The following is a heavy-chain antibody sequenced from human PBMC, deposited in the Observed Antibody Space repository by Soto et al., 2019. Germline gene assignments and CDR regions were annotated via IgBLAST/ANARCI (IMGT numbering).Heavy chain of an antibody. V-gene: IGHV3-48*02. J-gene: IGHJ6*02. Sequence: EVQLVESGGGLVQPGGSLRLSCAASGFTFSSYSMNWVRQAPGKGLEWVSYISSSSSTIYYADSVKGRFTISRDNAKNSLYLQMNSLRDEDTAVYYCARDQADDYGDYVPLGLYYYYYGMDVWGQGTTVTVSS. CDR2: ISSSSSTI. CDR3: ARDQADDYGDYVPLGLYYYYYGMDV. D-gene: IGHD4-17*01. CDR1: GFTFSSYS.